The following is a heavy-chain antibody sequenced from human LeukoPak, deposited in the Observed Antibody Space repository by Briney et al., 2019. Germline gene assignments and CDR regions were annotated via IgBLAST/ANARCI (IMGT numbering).Heavy chain of an antibody. V-gene: IGHV3-11*04. CDR1: GFTFSDYY. CDR2: ISSSGSTI. Sequence: GGSLRLSCAASGFTFSDYYMSWIRQAPGKGLEWVSYISSSGSTIYYADSVKGRFTISRDNAKNSLYLQMNSLRAEDTAVYYCARDLPVVVVAATVWDDAFDIWGQGTMVTVSS. D-gene: IGHD2-15*01. CDR3: ARDLPVVVVAATVWDDAFDI. J-gene: IGHJ3*02.